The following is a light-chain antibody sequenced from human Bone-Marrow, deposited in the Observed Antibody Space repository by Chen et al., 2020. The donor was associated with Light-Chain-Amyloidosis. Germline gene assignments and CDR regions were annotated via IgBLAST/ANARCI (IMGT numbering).Light chain of an antibody. CDR2: KAS. CDR3: QQYNSYTLP. Sequence: DIRMTQSPPTLSASVGDRVTITCRASQDIGDWLAWFQQRPGKAPNLLIYKASNLRRGVPSRFTGSGSGSEFTLTIHRLQAVDFALYFCQQYNSYTLPVVQGT. CDR1: QDIGDW. J-gene: IGKJ2*01. V-gene: IGKV1-5*03.